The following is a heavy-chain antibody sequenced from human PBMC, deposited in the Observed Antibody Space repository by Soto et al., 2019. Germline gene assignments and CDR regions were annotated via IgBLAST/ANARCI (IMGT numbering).Heavy chain of an antibody. V-gene: IGHV2-5*02. CDR3: AHIGNIVLMVYATKQPNWFDP. CDR1: GFSLSTSGVG. D-gene: IGHD2-8*01. CDR2: IYWDDDK. J-gene: IGHJ5*02. Sequence: SGPTLVNPTQTLTLTCTFSGFSLSTSGVGVGWIRQPPGKALEWLALIYWDDDKRYSPSLKSRLTITKDTSKNQVVLTMTNMDPVDTATYYCAHIGNIVLMVYATKQPNWFDPWGQGTLVTVSS.